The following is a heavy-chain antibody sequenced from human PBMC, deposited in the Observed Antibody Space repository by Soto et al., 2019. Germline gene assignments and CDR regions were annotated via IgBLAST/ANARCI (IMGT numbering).Heavy chain of an antibody. D-gene: IGHD1-7*01. CDR1: GDSVSSNSAA. CDR2: TYYRSKWYN. CDR3: ARYVPSYNWNFRKPYYYYYGLDV. Sequence: SQTLSLTCAISGDSVSSNSAAWNWIRQSPSRGLEWLGRTYYRSKWYNDYAVSVKSRITINPDTSKNQFSLKLSSVTAADTAVYYCARYVPSYNWNFRKPYYYYYGLDVWGQGTTVTVSS. J-gene: IGHJ6*02. V-gene: IGHV6-1*01.